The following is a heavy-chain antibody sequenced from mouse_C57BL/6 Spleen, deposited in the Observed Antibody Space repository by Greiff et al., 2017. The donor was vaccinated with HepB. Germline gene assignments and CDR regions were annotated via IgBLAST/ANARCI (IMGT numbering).Heavy chain of an antibody. CDR1: GYTFTSYW. Sequence: VQLQQPGAELVKPGASVKMSCKASGYTFTSYWITWVKQRPGQGLEWIGDIYPGSGSTNYNEKFKSKATLTVDTSSSTAYMQLSSLTSEDAAVYYCARWEYYGSSSYYYAMDYWGQGTSVTVSS. D-gene: IGHD1-1*01. J-gene: IGHJ4*01. V-gene: IGHV1-55*01. CDR3: ARWEYYGSSSYYYAMDY. CDR2: IYPGSGST.